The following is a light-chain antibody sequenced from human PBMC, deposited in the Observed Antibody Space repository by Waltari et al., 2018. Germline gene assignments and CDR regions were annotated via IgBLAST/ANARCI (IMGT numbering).Light chain of an antibody. CDR3: QQRSIWPPLT. Sequence: EIVLTQSPATLSLSPGARAPLSCRASQSVSRYLAWYQQKPGQAPRLLIYDASNMATGIPARFSGSGSGTDFTLTISSLEPEDSAVYYCQQRSIWPPLTFGGGTKVEIK. CDR2: DAS. CDR1: QSVSRY. J-gene: IGKJ4*01. V-gene: IGKV3-11*01.